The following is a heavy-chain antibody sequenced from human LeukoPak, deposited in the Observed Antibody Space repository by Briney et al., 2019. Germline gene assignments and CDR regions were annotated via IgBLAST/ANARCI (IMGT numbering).Heavy chain of an antibody. D-gene: IGHD3-9*01. CDR1: GYTFTSYG. J-gene: IGHJ6*02. CDR2: ISAYNGNT. V-gene: IGHV1-18*01. Sequence: ASVKVSCKASGYTFTSYGISWVRQAPGQGLEWMGWISAYNGNTNYAQKLQGRVTMTTDTSTSTAYMELRSLRSDDTAVYYCARVIEAFDWLRTYYYYYGMDVWGQGTTVTVSS. CDR3: ARVIEAFDWLRTYYYYYGMDV.